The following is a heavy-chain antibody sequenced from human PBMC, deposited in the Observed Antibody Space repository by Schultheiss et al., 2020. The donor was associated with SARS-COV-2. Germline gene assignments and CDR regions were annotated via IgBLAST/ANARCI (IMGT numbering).Heavy chain of an antibody. CDR2: ISTTGGAT. CDR3: AKDREVIVPAASDY. V-gene: IGHV3-23*01. Sequence: GGSLRLSCAASGFTFSSYAMSWVRQAPGKGLEWVSAISTTGGATYYADSVKGRFTISRDNSKNMLYLQLNSLRAEDTAVYYCAKDREVIVPAASDYWGQGTLVTVSS. D-gene: IGHD2-2*01. J-gene: IGHJ4*02. CDR1: GFTFSSYA.